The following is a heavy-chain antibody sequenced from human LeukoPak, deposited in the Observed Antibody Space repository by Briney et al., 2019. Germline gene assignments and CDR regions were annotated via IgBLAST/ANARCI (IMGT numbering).Heavy chain of an antibody. CDR2: ISGSGGST. D-gene: IGHD2-2*01. CDR1: GFTFSSYA. V-gene: IGHV3-23*01. CDR3: AKDCSSTSCYERDNHYYYGLAV. Sequence: GGSLRLSCAASGFTFSSYAMSWVRQAPGKGLEWVSAISGSGGSTYYADSVKGRFTISRDNSKNTLYLQMNSLRAEDTAVYYCAKDCSSTSCYERDNHYYYGLAVWGKGTTVTVSS. J-gene: IGHJ6*04.